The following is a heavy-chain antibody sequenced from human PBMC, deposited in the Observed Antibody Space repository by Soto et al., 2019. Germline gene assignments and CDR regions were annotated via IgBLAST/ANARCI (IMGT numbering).Heavy chain of an antibody. J-gene: IGHJ4*02. CDR3: ARGPDEAAGTFYFDY. CDR1: GGTFSSYA. D-gene: IGHD6-13*01. CDR2: IIPIFGTA. V-gene: IGHV1-69*13. Sequence: ASVKVSCKASGGTFSSYAISWVRQAPGQGLEWMGGIIPIFGTANYAQKFQGRVTITADESTSTAYMELSSLRSEDTAVYYCARGPDEAAGTFYFDYWGQGTLVTVSS.